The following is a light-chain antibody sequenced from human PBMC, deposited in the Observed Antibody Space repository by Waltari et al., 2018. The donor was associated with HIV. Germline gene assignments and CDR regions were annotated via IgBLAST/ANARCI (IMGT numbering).Light chain of an antibody. V-gene: IGKV2-28*01. J-gene: IGKJ4*01. Sequence: MTQSPVSLPVTPGEPASISCRSSQALLRSNGYIYLDWYLQKPGQSPQLVIYLGSNRASGVPDRFSASGSATDFTLTISRVEAEDVGVYYCMQTLEAPLTFGDGTKVEIQ. CDR1: QALLRSNGYIY. CDR2: LGS. CDR3: MQTLEAPLT.